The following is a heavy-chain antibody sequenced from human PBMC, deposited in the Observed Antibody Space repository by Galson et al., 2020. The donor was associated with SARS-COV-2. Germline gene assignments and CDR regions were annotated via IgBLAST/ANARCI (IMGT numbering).Heavy chain of an antibody. CDR1: GFTFSSYW. J-gene: IGHJ6*02. D-gene: IGHD1-26*01. CDR2: IKQDGSEK. V-gene: IGHV3-7*01. Sequence: GESLKISCAASGFTFSSYWMSWVRQAPGKGLEWVANIKQDGSEKYYVDSVKGRFTISRDNAKNSLYLQMNSLRAEDTAVYYCARDMLKWELLDYYYYYGMDVWGQGTTVTVSS. CDR3: ARDMLKWELLDYYYYYGMDV.